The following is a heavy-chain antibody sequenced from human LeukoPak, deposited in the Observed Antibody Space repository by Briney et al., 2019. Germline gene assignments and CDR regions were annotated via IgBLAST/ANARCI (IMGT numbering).Heavy chain of an antibody. V-gene: IGHV3-21*04. Sequence: GGSLRLSCAASGFTFSVYSMNWVRQAPGKGLEWVSSITTSSSDMYYADSVKGRFTISRDNSKNTLYLQMSSLRAEDTAVYFCATKTAFDYWGQGTLVTVSS. CDR2: ITTSSSDM. CDR3: ATKTAFDY. D-gene: IGHD5-18*01. CDR1: GFTFSVYS. J-gene: IGHJ4*02.